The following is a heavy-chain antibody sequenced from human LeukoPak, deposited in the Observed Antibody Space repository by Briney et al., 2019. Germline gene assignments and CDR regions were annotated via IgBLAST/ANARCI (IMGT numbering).Heavy chain of an antibody. CDR2: IWYGGSNK. V-gene: IGHV3-33*01. D-gene: IGHD5-24*01. CDR3: ATTSRDGYNLGAFDI. CDR1: GFTFSSYG. Sequence: GGSLRLSCAASGFTFSSYGMHWVRQAPGKGLEWVAVIWYGGSNKYYADSVKGRFTISRDNSKNTLYLQMNSLRAEDTAVYYCATTSRDGYNLGAFDIWGQGTMVTVSS. J-gene: IGHJ3*02.